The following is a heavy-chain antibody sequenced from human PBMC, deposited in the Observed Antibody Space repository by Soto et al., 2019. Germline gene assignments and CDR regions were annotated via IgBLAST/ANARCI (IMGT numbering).Heavy chain of an antibody. Sequence: SETLPLTCTVSGGSISSGDYYWIWIRQPPGKGLEWIGYIYYSGSTYYNPSLKSRVTISVDTSKNQFSLKLSSVTAADTAVYYCARAKTYFDYWGQGTLVTVSS. CDR3: ARAKTYFDY. V-gene: IGHV4-30-4*01. J-gene: IGHJ4*02. CDR2: IYYSGST. CDR1: GGSISSGDYY.